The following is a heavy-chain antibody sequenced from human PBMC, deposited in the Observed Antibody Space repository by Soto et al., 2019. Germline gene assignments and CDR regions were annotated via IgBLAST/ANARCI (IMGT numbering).Heavy chain of an antibody. Sequence: SVKVSCKASGGTFSSYSFSWVRQAPGQGLEWMGEIIPIFGTANYAKKFQGRVTITADESTSTAYMELSSLRSEDTAVYYCARGIMEYYYSSGYYLKGAFDIWGQGTMVTVSS. V-gene: IGHV1-69*13. D-gene: IGHD3-22*01. CDR2: IIPIFGTA. CDR1: GGTFSSYS. CDR3: ARGIMEYYYSSGYYLKGAFDI. J-gene: IGHJ3*02.